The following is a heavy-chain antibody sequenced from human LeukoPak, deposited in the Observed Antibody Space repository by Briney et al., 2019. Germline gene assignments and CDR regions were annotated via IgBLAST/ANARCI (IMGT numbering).Heavy chain of an antibody. CDR3: AKGYYDYVWGSYYFDY. V-gene: IGHV3-23*01. J-gene: IGHJ4*02. CDR1: GFTFSSYA. Sequence: GGSLRLSCAASGFTFSSYAMSWVRQAPGKGLEWVSAISGSGGSTYYADSVKGRFTISRDNSRDTLYLQMNSLRAEDTAVYYCAKGYYDYVWGSYYFDYWGQRTLVTVSS. D-gene: IGHD3-16*01. CDR2: ISGSGGST.